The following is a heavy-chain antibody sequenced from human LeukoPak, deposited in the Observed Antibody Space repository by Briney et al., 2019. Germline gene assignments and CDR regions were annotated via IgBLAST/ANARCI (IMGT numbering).Heavy chain of an antibody. CDR3: AHRRGNSSRTAFDY. J-gene: IGHJ4*02. D-gene: IGHD6-13*01. CDR2: IFWDDEK. V-gene: IGHV2-5*02. Sequence: SGPTLVNPTQTLTLTCTFSGFSLTTSGVAVGWIRQPPGKALEWLALIFWDDEKRYSPSLKTRFTVTKDTSKNQVLLTMINMDPVDTATYYCAHRRGNSSRTAFDYWGQGTLVTVSS. CDR1: GFSLTTSGVA.